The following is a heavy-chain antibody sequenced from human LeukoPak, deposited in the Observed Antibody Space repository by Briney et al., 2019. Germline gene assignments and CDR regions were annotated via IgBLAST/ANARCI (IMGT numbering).Heavy chain of an antibody. D-gene: IGHD1-1*01. CDR1: GYSISSGYY. CDR2: IYHSGST. CDR3: ARVFPTGHYYYMDV. V-gene: IGHV4-38-2*01. J-gene: IGHJ6*03. Sequence: SETLSLTCAVSGYSISSGYYCGWIRQPPWKGLGGIGSIYHSGSTYYNPSLKSRVTISVDTSKNQFSLKMSSVTAADTAVYYCARVFPTGHYYYMDVWGKGTTVTVSS.